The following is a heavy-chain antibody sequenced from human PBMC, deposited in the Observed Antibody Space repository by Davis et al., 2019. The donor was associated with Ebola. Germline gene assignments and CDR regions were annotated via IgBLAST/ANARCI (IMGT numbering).Heavy chain of an antibody. Sequence: SETLSLTCTVPGGSISSYYWSWIRQPPGKGLEWIGYIYYSGSTYYNPSLKSRVSISVDTSKNQFSLKLSSVTAADTAVYYCARHRSLWFRELVFDYWGQGTLVTVSS. D-gene: IGHD3-10*01. CDR2: IYYSGST. CDR1: GGSISSYY. CDR3: ARHRSLWFRELVFDY. V-gene: IGHV4-59*08. J-gene: IGHJ4*02.